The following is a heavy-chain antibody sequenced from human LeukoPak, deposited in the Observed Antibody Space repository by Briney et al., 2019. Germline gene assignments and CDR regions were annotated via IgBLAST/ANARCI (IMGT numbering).Heavy chain of an antibody. D-gene: IGHD6-13*01. Sequence: ASVKVSCKAPGYIFTSYGITWVRQAPGQGLEWMGWISAYNGNTNYAQKLQGRVTMTTDTSTSTAYMELRSLRSDDTAVYYCARAGSIAAAVDFDYWGQGTLVTVSS. CDR3: ARAGSIAAAVDFDY. V-gene: IGHV1-18*04. CDR2: ISAYNGNT. CDR1: GYIFTSYG. J-gene: IGHJ4*02.